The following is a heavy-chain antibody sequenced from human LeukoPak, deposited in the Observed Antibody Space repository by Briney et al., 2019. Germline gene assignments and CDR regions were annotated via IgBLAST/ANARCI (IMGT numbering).Heavy chain of an antibody. CDR3: ARYYHYYDSSGYMN. J-gene: IGHJ4*02. CDR1: GGTFSSYA. Sequence: ASVKVSCKASGGTFSSYAISWVRQAPGQGLEWMGWINPNSGGTNYVQKFQGRVTMTRDTSISTAYMELSSLRSEDTAVYYCARYYHYYDSSGYMNWGQGTLVTVSS. D-gene: IGHD3-22*01. V-gene: IGHV1-2*02. CDR2: INPNSGGT.